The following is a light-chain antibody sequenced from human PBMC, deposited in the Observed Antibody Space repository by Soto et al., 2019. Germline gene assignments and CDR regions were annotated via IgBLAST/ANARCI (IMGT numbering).Light chain of an antibody. CDR3: SSFASTHTYV. V-gene: IGLV2-11*01. CDR2: EVN. CDR1: SGDIGTYDH. Sequence: QSALTQPRSVSGSPGQSVTISCTGTSGDIGTYDHVSWYQQHPGKAPRLLIYEVNNRPSGVSHRFSGSKSGNTASLTISGLQAEDEADYYCSSFASTHTYVFGTGTKAPS. J-gene: IGLJ1*01.